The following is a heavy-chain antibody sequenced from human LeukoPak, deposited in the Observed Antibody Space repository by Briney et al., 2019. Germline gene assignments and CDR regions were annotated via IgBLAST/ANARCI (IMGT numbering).Heavy chain of an antibody. J-gene: IGHJ4*02. CDR3: AKGMVRGDY. CDR1: GGSISSYY. D-gene: IGHD3-10*01. Sequence: LSLTCTVSGGSISSYYWSWIRQPPGKGLEWVSYISSSGSTIYYADSVKGRFTISRDNAKNSLYLQMNSLRAEDTAVYYCAKGMVRGDYWGQGTLVTVSS. V-gene: IGHV3-11*01. CDR2: ISSSGSTI.